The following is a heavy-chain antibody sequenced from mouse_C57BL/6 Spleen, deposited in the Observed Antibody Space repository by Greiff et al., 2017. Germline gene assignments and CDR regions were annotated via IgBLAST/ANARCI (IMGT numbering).Heavy chain of an antibody. J-gene: IGHJ2*01. CDR3: ARGEGYSNYDY. CDR2: IYPRSGNT. Sequence: VKLVESGAELARPGASVKLSCKASGYTFTSYGISWVKQRTGQGLEWIGEIYPRSGNTYYNEKFKGKATLTADKSSSTAYMELRSLTSEDSAVYFCARGEGYSNYDYWGQGTTLTVAS. D-gene: IGHD2-5*01. V-gene: IGHV1-81*01. CDR1: GYTFTSYG.